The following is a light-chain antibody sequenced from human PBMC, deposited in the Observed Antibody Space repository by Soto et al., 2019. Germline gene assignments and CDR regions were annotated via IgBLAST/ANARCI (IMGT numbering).Light chain of an antibody. CDR3: QHYGYSLWT. V-gene: IGKV3-20*01. CDR2: GVS. Sequence: EIVSTHSPVTLSVSPVERATLSCRASQSVSSNLAWYQQKPGQAPSLLIYGVSSRATGIPDRFSGSGSGTDFTLTITRLEPEDFAVYYCQHYGYSLWTFGQGTKVDIK. CDR1: QSVSSN. J-gene: IGKJ1*01.